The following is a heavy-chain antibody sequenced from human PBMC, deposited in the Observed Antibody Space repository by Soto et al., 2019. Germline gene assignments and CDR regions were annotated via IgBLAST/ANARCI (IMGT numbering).Heavy chain of an antibody. CDR2: IIPILGIA. V-gene: IGHV1-69*02. CDR3: ARGSGCSYGSGSCFMDV. CDR1: GGTFSSYT. J-gene: IGHJ6*04. Sequence: ASVKVSCKASGGTFSSYTISWVRQAPGQGLEWMGRIIPILGIANYAQKFQGRVTITADKSTSTAYMELSSLRSEDTAVYYCARGSGCSYGSGSCFMDVWGKGTTVTVSS. D-gene: IGHD3-10*01.